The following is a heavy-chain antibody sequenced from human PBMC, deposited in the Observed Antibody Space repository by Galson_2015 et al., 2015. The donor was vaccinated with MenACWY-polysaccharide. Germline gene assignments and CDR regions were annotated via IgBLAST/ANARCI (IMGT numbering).Heavy chain of an antibody. CDR1: GFTFSSYS. V-gene: IGHV3-48*02. J-gene: IGHJ4*02. D-gene: IGHD1-26*01. Sequence: FLRISCSASGFTFSSYSIHWVRPAPGKGLEWGSYISRGGAIYYADSVKGRFTIPRDKAKNSLYLQMNSLRDDDTAVYYCARVLKGLVGATPDYWGQGTLVTVSS. CDR2: ISRGGAI. CDR3: ARVLKGLVGATPDY.